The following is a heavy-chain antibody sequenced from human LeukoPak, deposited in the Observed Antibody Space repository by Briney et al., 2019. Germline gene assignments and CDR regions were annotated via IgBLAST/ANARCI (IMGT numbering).Heavy chain of an antibody. D-gene: IGHD2-15*01. V-gene: IGHV3-30*18. CDR3: AKDRYVVAATAPSDY. J-gene: IGHJ4*02. Sequence: PGGSLRLSCAASGFTFSSYGMHWVRQAPGKGLEWVAVISYDGSNKYYADSVKGRFTISRDNSKNTLYLQMNSLRAEDTAVYYCAKDRYVVAATAPSDYWGQGTLVTVSS. CDR1: GFTFSSYG. CDR2: ISYDGSNK.